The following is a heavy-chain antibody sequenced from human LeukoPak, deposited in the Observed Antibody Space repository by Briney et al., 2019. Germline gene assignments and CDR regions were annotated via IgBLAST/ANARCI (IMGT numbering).Heavy chain of an antibody. J-gene: IGHJ6*04. V-gene: IGHV3-30-3*01. D-gene: IGHD2-21*01. CDR2: ISYGGSNK. CDR1: GFTFSGYS. CDR3: ASNCGGDCY. Sequence: AGGSLRLSCAASGFTFSGYSLHWVRQAPGKGLEWVAFISYGGSNKYYGDSVKGRFTISRDNSKNTLYLQMNSLRVEDTAMYYCASNCGGDCYWGKGTTVTVSS.